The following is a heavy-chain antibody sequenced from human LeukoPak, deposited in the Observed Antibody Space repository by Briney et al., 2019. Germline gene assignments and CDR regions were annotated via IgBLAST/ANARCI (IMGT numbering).Heavy chain of an antibody. CDR2: INTNTGNP. Sequence: ASVKVSCKASGYTFTSYAMNWVRQAPGQGLEWMGWINTNTGNPTYAQGFTGRFVFSLDTSVSTAYLQISSLKAEDTAVYYCARDIAVAGSPGYFQHWGQGTLVTVSS. J-gene: IGHJ1*01. CDR1: GYTFTSYA. V-gene: IGHV7-4-1*02. CDR3: ARDIAVAGSPGYFQH. D-gene: IGHD6-19*01.